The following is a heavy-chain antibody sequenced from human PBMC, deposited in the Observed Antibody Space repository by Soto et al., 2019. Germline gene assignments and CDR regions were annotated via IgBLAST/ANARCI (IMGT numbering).Heavy chain of an antibody. Sequence: QVQLQESGPGLVKPSGTLSLTCAVSGGSISSSNWWSWVRQPPGKGLEWIGEIYHSGSTNYNPSPTCLAPXSXDXXKHQFPLKLSSVTATDTAVYYCARVWTTVTNWFDPWGQGTLVPGSS. D-gene: IGHD4-17*01. J-gene: IGHJ5*02. CDR3: ARVWTTVTNWFDP. CDR1: GGSISSSNW. CDR2: IYHSGST. V-gene: IGHV4-4*02.